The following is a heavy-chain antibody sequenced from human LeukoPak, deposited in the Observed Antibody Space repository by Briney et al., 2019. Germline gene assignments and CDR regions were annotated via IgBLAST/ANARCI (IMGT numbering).Heavy chain of an antibody. V-gene: IGHV1-46*01. D-gene: IGHD3-22*01. CDR3: ARALDYYDSSGYYYGI. CDR1: GYTFTSYY. J-gene: IGHJ4*02. Sequence: ASVKVSCKASGYTFTSYYMHWVRLAPGQGLEWMGIISPSGGSTSYAQKFQGRVTMTRDTSTSTVYMELSSLRSEDTAVYYCARALDYYDSSGYYYGIWGQGTLVTVSS. CDR2: ISPSGGST.